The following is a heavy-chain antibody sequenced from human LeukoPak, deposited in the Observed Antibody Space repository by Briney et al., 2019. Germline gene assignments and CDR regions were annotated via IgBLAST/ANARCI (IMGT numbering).Heavy chain of an antibody. V-gene: IGHV1-46*01. CDR2: INPSGGST. D-gene: IGHD2-15*01. J-gene: IGHJ6*03. CDR1: GYTFTSYY. CDR3: AVSNCYPYYYYYMDV. Sequence: ASVKVSCKASGYTFTSYYMHRVRQAPGQGLEWMGIINPSGGSTSYAQKFQGRVTITADESTSTAYMELSSLRSEDTAVYYCAVSNCYPYYYYYMDVWGKGTTVTVSS.